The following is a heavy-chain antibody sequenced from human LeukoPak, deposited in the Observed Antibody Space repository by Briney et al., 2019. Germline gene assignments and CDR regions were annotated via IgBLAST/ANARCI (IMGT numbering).Heavy chain of an antibody. D-gene: IGHD5-12*01. V-gene: IGHV3-21*01. CDR1: GFSFSTFD. Sequence: GRSLRLSCAGSGFSFSTFDMSWVRQAPGRGLEWVSSISSRSTYLDYADSLKGRFTISRDNAKNSLYLQMNSLRAEDTGVYYSARDLSPVEIVATVLDSWGQGTLVTVSS. CDR3: ARDLSPVEIVATVLDS. J-gene: IGHJ4*02. CDR2: ISSRSTYL.